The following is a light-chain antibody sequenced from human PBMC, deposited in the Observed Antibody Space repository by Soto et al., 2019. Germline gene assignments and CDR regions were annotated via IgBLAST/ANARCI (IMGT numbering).Light chain of an antibody. CDR1: SSDIGIYNH. Sequence: QSALTQPASVSGSPGQSITISCTGTSSDIGIYNHVSWYQQYPGKAPKLMIYEVSNRPSGVSSRFSGSKSGNTASLTISGLQAEDEADYYCSSYTTSNSWVFGGGTKLTVL. J-gene: IGLJ3*02. CDR2: EVS. CDR3: SSYTTSNSWV. V-gene: IGLV2-14*01.